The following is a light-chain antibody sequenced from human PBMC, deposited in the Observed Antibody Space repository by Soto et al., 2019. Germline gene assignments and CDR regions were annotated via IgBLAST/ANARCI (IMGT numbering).Light chain of an antibody. Sequence: IVLTQSPATLSLSPGARATLSCWASQSVSTYLAWYQQKRGQAPRLLIYDASNRATGVPARFSGSGYGTDFNLTISSLETEDFAIYYCHQRRDWPLTFGGGTKVDIK. V-gene: IGKV3-11*01. CDR2: DAS. J-gene: IGKJ4*01. CDR1: QSVSTY. CDR3: HQRRDWPLT.